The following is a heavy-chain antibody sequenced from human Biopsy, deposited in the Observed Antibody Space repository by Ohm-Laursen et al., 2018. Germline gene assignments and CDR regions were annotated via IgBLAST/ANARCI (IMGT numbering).Heavy chain of an antibody. Sequence: SDTLSLTCTVSVVSISSYFWNWIRQPPGKGLEWIGDIYYSGSTKYNPSLKSRVTISVDMSKSQLSLKLTSVTTADTAVYYCARGNEVMVTGPYFFDYWGQGTLVMVSS. V-gene: IGHV4-59*07. J-gene: IGHJ4*02. CDR3: ARGNEVMVTGPYFFDY. CDR1: VVSISSYF. D-gene: IGHD2-21*02. CDR2: IYYSGST.